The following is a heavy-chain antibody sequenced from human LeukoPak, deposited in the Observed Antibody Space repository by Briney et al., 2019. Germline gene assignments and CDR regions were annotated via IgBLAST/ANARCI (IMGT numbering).Heavy chain of an antibody. CDR3: ARDAQFRPRYFDL. D-gene: IGHD5-24*01. CDR2: INPNSGGT. CDR1: GYTFTSYG. V-gene: IGHV1-2*02. J-gene: IGHJ2*01. Sequence: ASVKVSCKASGYTFTSYGISWVRQAPGQGLEWMGWINPNSGGTNYAQKFQGRVTMTRDTSISTAYMELSRLRSDDTAVYYCARDAQFRPRYFDLWGRGTLVTVSS.